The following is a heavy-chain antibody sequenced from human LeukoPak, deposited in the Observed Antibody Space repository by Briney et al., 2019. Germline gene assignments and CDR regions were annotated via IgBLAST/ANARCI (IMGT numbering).Heavy chain of an antibody. CDR1: GYSFTSYQ. Sequence: ASVKVSCKASGYSFTSYQMHWVRQAPGQGLEWMGIINPNGGSTSYAQKFQGRVTMTRDTSTTTVYMELSSLRSEDTAVYYCAREPAHTYCSGGSRGMDVWGQGTTVTVSS. CDR2: INPNGGST. CDR3: AREPAHTYCSGGSRGMDV. V-gene: IGHV1-46*01. J-gene: IGHJ6*02. D-gene: IGHD2-15*01.